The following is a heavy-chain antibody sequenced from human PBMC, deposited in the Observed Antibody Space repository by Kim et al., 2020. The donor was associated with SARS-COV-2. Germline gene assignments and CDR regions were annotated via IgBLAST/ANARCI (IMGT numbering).Heavy chain of an antibody. Sequence: SETLSLTCSVSNGSVSNHYWSWIRQSPGKGLEWIGSVYYTGTTNYRPSLKSRVTISVDTSDNLFSLRLISVTPTDTAVYYCARGPQWYYYGSGSYYAFD. D-gene: IGHD3-10*01. V-gene: IGHV4-59*02. CDR1: NGSVSNHY. J-gene: IGHJ4*01. CDR2: VYYTGTT. CDR3: ARGPQWYYYGSGSYYAFD.